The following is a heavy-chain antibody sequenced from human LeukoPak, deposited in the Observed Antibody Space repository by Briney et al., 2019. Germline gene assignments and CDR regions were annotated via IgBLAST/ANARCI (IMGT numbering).Heavy chain of an antibody. J-gene: IGHJ6*02. CDR2: MNPNSGNT. CDR1: GYTFTSYD. Sequence: ALVKVSCKASGYTFTSYDINWVRQATGQGLEWMGWMNPNSGNTGYAQKFQGRVTMTRNTSISTAYMELSSLRSEDTAVYYCARGHSSSWYVGYYYYGMDVWGQGTTVTVSS. V-gene: IGHV1-8*01. D-gene: IGHD6-13*01. CDR3: ARGHSSSWYVGYYYYGMDV.